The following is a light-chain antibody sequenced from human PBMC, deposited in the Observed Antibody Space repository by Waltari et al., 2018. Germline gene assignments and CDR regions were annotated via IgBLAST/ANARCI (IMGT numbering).Light chain of an antibody. J-gene: IGKJ1*01. CDR1: QSVLYSSNDKNY. V-gene: IGKV4-1*01. CDR2: WAS. Sequence: DIVMTQSPDSLAVSLGERATINCKSSQSVLYSSNDKNYLAWYQQKPRQPPRLLSYWASTRESGVPDRFRGSGSRTDFALTISSLQAEGVAVFYCQQYYSGPRTFGQGTKVEIK. CDR3: QQYYSGPRT.